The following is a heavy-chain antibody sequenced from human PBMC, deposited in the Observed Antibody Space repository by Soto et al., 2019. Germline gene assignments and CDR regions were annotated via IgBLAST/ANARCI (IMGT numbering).Heavy chain of an antibody. CDR1: GYTFSRYG. D-gene: IGHD2-8*01. V-gene: IGHV1-18*01. J-gene: IGHJ6*02. CDR3: AKNGQPPYYYYGMDV. Sequence: QGQLVQSGPEAKKPGASVKVSCKASGYTFSRYGISWVRQAPGQGLEWMGWISGYNGDTKYAQKVQGRVTMTIDTSTYTAYMELRSLTSDDTAIYYCAKNGQPPYYYYGMDVWGQGTTDTVSS. CDR2: ISGYNGDT.